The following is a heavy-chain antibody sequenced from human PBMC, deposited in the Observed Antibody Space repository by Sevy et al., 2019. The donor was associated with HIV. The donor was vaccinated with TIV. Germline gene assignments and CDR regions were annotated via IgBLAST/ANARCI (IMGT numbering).Heavy chain of an antibody. D-gene: IGHD6-13*01. Sequence: SETLSLTWAVYGGSFSGYYWSWIRQPPGKGLEWIGEINHSGSTNYNPSLKSRVTISVDTSKNQFSLKLSSVTAADTAVYYCASRTGRRGTIAASGTYYFDYWGQGTLVTVSS. CDR1: GGSFSGYY. J-gene: IGHJ4*02. V-gene: IGHV4-34*01. CDR3: ASRTGRRGTIAASGTYYFDY. CDR2: INHSGST.